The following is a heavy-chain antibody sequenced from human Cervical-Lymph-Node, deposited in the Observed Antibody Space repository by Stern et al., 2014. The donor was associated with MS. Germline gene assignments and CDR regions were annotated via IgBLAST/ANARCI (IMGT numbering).Heavy chain of an antibody. CDR2: IIPIFGTA. Sequence: QDQLVQSGAEVKKPGSSVKVSCKASGGTFSSYAISWVRQAPGQGLEWMGGIIPIFGTANYAQKFQGRVTITADESTSTAYMELSSLRSEDTAVYYCARGVGRGYSYGLSRWDWFDPWGQGTLVTVSS. CDR1: GGTFSSYA. J-gene: IGHJ5*02. CDR3: ARGVGRGYSYGLSRWDWFDP. D-gene: IGHD5-18*01. V-gene: IGHV1-69*12.